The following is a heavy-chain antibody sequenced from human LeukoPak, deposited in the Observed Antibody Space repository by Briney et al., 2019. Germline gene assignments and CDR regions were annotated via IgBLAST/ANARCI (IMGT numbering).Heavy chain of an antibody. J-gene: IGHJ5*02. V-gene: IGHV4-34*01. CDR1: GGSFSGYY. CDR2: INHSGST. Sequence: SETLSLTCAVYGGSFSGYYWSWIRQPPGKGLEWIGEINHSGSTNYNPSLKSRVTISVDTSKNQFSLKLSSVTAADTAVYYCARGNLDYDFWSGYYSYNNWLDPWGQGTLVTVSS. D-gene: IGHD3-3*01. CDR3: ARGNLDYDFWSGYYSYNNWLDP.